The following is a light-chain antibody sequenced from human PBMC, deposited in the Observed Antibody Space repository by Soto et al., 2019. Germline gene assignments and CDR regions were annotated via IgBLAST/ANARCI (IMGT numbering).Light chain of an antibody. V-gene: IGKV1D-12*01. CDR3: QQSESLPLT. CDR1: QGINSW. J-gene: IGKJ4*01. CDR2: STS. Sequence: DIQMTQAPSAVSASVGDRVTITCRAIQGINSWLAWYQQKPGKAPKLLIYSTSNLQSGVPSRFSCSGSGTDFTLTITSLQPEDFATYFCQQSESLPLTFGGGTKVEIK.